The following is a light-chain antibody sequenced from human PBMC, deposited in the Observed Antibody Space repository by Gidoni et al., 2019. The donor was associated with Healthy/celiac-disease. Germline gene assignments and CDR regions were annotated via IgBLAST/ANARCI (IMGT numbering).Light chain of an antibody. CDR2: EVS. J-gene: IGLJ1*01. V-gene: IGLV2-23*02. Sequence: QSALTQPASVSGSPGQSITISCTGTSSDVGRYNLVSWYQQNPGKAPKLMIYEVSKRPSGVSNRFSGSKSGNTASLTISGLQAEDEADYYCCSYAGSSTNYVFGTGTKVTVL. CDR3: CSYAGSSTNYV. CDR1: SSDVGRYNL.